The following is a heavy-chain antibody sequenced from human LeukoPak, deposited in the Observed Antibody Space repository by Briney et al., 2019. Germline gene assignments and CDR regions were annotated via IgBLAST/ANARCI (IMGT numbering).Heavy chain of an antibody. CDR3: ARGTVTTNYYYYYGMDV. CDR1: GYTFTSYA. D-gene: IGHD4-17*01. J-gene: IGHJ6*02. Sequence: ASVKVSCKASGYTFTSYAMHWVRQAPGQRLEWMGWINAGNGNTKYSQKFQGRVTITRDTSASTAYMELSSLRSEDTAVYYCARGTVTTNYYYYYGMDVWGQGTTVTVSS. CDR2: INAGNGNT. V-gene: IGHV1-3*01.